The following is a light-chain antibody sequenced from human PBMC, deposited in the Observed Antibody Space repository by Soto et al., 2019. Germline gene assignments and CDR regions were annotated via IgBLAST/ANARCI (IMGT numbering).Light chain of an antibody. J-gene: IGKJ1*01. V-gene: IGKV1-39*01. CDR2: RAS. Sequence: DIQMTQSPSSLAGSVGDRVTISCVASQSISTSLNWYQQKPGTAPRLLIYRASSVKSGVPPRFSGSASGRHFTLTISSLRPEDIATYFCQQSYSSPPWTFGPGTKVDIK. CDR1: QSISTS. CDR3: QQSYSSPPWT.